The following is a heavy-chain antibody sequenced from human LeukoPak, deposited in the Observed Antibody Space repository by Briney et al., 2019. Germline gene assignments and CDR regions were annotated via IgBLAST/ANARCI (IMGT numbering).Heavy chain of an antibody. V-gene: IGHV4-34*01. CDR2: LSESGGT. J-gene: IGHJ4*02. CDR3: ARVPGGVFDF. Sequence: SETLSLTCAVYGGSFSGYFWSWIRQVPGQGLEWIAELSESGGTNYNPSLKSRVTLSVDTSNNQFSLNLTSVTAADTAIYYCARVPGGVFDFWGQGALVTVSS. D-gene: IGHD3-10*01. CDR1: GGSFSGYF.